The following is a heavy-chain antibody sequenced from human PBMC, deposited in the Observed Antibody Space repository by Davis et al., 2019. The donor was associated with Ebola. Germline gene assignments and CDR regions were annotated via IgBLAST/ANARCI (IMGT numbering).Heavy chain of an antibody. CDR2: IIPILGIA. CDR3: ATDLRAMVQGVTYYYYGRDV. CDR1: GGTFSSYA. Sequence: SVKVSCKASGGTFSSYAISWVRQAPGQGLEWMGRIIPILGIANYAQKFQGRVTITADKSTSTAYMELSSLRSEDTAVYYCATDLRAMVQGVTYYYYGRDVWGQGTTVTVSS. J-gene: IGHJ6*02. V-gene: IGHV1-69*04. D-gene: IGHD3-10*01.